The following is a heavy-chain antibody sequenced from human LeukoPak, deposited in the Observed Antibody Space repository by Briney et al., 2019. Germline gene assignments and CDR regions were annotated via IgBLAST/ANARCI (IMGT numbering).Heavy chain of an antibody. CDR1: GFTFSSSA. CDR2: ISDTGRLS. CDR3: AKDGVAAAGTRGRYFDY. Sequence: QSGGSLRLSCAASGFTFSSSAMSWVRQAPGKGLEWVAAISDTGRLSYCADSVKGRFTISRDNSKNTLYLQMNSLRAEDTAVYYCAKDGVAAAGTRGRYFDYWGQGTLVTVSS. J-gene: IGHJ4*02. V-gene: IGHV3-23*01. D-gene: IGHD6-13*01.